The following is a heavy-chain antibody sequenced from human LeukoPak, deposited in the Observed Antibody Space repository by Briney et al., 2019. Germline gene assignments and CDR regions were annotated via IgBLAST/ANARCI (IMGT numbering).Heavy chain of an antibody. Sequence: GASVKVSCKASGYTFTSYGISWVRQAPGQGLEWMGWINAGKGNTKYSQNLQGRVTVTGDTSASTAYMELSSLTSEDTAVYYCARGSCSSTSCFMDVWGQGTTVTVSS. CDR1: GYTFTSYG. D-gene: IGHD2-2*01. J-gene: IGHJ6*02. CDR3: ARGSCSSTSCFMDV. V-gene: IGHV1-18*01. CDR2: INAGKGNT.